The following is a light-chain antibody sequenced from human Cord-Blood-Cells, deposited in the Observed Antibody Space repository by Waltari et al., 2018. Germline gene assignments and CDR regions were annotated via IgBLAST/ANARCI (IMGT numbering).Light chain of an antibody. CDR3: CSYAGSYTSYV. CDR1: SRCVGGYNY. CDR2: DVS. V-gene: IGLV2-11*02. Sequence: QSALTPPRSVSGSPGQAVNISCPGTSRCVGGYNYVPWYQQHPGKAPNLVIYDVSKRPSGVPDRFSGSKSGNTASLTISGLQAEDEADYYCCSYAGSYTSYVFGTGTKVTVL. J-gene: IGLJ1*01.